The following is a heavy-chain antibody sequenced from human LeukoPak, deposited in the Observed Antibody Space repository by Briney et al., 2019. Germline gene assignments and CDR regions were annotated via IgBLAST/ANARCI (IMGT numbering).Heavy chain of an antibody. CDR2: IIPIFGTA. CDR3: ASPRTYYYDSSGNYFLNFDY. CDR1: GGTFSSYA. D-gene: IGHD3-22*01. V-gene: IGHV1-69*01. Sequence: SVKVSCKASGGTFSSYAISWVRQAPGQGLEWMGGIIPIFGTANYAQKFQGRVTITADESTSTAYMELSSLRSEDTAVYYCASPRTYYYDSSGNYFLNFDYWGQGTLVTVSS. J-gene: IGHJ4*02.